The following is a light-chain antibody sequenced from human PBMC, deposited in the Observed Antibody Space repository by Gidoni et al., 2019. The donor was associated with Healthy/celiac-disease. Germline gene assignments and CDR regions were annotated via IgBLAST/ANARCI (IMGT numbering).Light chain of an antibody. V-gene: IGKV1-27*01. CDR1: QGISNY. CDR2: AAS. CDR3: QKYNSAPLDT. Sequence: DIQMTQSPSSLSASVGDRVTITCRVSQGISNYLAWYQQKPGKVPKLLIYAASTLQSGVPSRFSGSGSGTDFTLTISSLQPEDVATYYCQKYNSAPLDTFGPGTKVDIK. J-gene: IGKJ3*01.